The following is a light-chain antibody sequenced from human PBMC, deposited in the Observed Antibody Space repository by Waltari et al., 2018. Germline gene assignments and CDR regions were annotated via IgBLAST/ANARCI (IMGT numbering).Light chain of an antibody. V-gene: IGLV1-44*01. CDR2: GNN. J-gene: IGLJ3*02. CDR3: AAWDDSLSGLNWV. CDR1: SSNIGRNT. Sequence: QSVLTQPPSASGTPGQRVTISCSGSSSNIGRNTVNWYQQLPGAAPNLLIYGNNQRPSWVPDRFSGSKSGTSASLAISGLQSEDEADYYCAAWDDSLSGLNWVFGGGTKLTVL.